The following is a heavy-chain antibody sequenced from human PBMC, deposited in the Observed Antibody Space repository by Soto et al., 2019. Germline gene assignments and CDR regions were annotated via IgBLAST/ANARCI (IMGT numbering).Heavy chain of an antibody. CDR3: ARGYDFWSGYYYPYGMDV. Sequence: QVQLVESGGGVVQPGRSLRLSCAASGFTFSSYAMHWVRQAPGKGLEWVAVISYDGSNKNHADTVKGRFTISRDNSKNTLYLQMNSLRAGDTAVYYCARGYDFWSGYYYPYGMDVWGQGTKVTVSS. J-gene: IGHJ6*02. V-gene: IGHV3-30-3*01. D-gene: IGHD3-3*01. CDR1: GFTFSSYA. CDR2: ISYDGSNK.